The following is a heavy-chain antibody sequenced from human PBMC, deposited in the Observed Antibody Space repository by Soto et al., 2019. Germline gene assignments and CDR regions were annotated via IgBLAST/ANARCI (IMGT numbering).Heavy chain of an antibody. V-gene: IGHV4-59*01. D-gene: IGHD6-13*01. Sequence: QVQLQESGPGLVKPSETLSLTCTVSGGSISSYYWSWIRQPPGKGLEWIGYIYYSGSTNYNPSLTRXXTXSEXTSKNQCSLKLSSVTAADTAVYYWAREILPGIAPYWGQGTLVTVSS. CDR3: AREILPGIAPY. J-gene: IGHJ4*02. CDR1: GGSISSYY. CDR2: IYYSGST.